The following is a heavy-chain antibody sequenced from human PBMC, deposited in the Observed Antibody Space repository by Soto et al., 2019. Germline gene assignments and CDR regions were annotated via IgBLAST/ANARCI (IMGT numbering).Heavy chain of an antibody. V-gene: IGHV3-21*06. CDR2: ISGIRDYI. CDR1: VFTFSYYP. CDR3: AREGVHNYTEYYFDY. Sequence: PWWSLRLSCSASVFTFSYYPLHWFRRAPGKGLEWVSSISGIRDYIRYADSVKGRFTISRDNAKTSLYLQMNSLTAEDTAVYYCAREGVHNYTEYYFDYWGQGTLVTVSS. J-gene: IGHJ4*02. D-gene: IGHD3-10*01.